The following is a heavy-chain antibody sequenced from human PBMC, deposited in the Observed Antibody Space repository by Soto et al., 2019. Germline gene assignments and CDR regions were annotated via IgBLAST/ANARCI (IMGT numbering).Heavy chain of an antibody. CDR1: ELTFSRYG. V-gene: IGHV3-21*01. CDR2: MSSSTSFI. Sequence: GGCIRCSGAAAELTFSRYGMNWGRQAPGKGLECVSAMSSSTSFIHYADPVRGRFTISRDNAKNSPYLQMNSLRAEHTPMYYCASRYYDRLGFYLDSCGHGTLFTVSS. D-gene: IGHD3-22*01. J-gene: IGHJ4*01. CDR3: ASRYYDRLGFYLDS.